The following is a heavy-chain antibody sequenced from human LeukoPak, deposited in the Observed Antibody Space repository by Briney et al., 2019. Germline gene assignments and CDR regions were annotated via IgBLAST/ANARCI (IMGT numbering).Heavy chain of an antibody. J-gene: IGHJ4*02. CDR2: INPNSGGT. CDR1: GYTFTGYY. D-gene: IGHD6-19*01. V-gene: IGHV1-2*02. CDR3: ARDAVDIAVAGTFDY. Sequence: ASVKVSCKASGYTFTGYYMHWVRQAPGQGLEWMGWINPNSGGTNYAQKFQGRVTMTRDTSISTAYMELSRLRSDDTAVCYCARDAVDIAVAGTFDYWGQGTLVTVSS.